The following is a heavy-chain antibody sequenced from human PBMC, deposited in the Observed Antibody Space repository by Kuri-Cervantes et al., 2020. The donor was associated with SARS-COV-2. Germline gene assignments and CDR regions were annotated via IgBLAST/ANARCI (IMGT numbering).Heavy chain of an antibody. D-gene: IGHD5-18*01. Sequence: GSLRPACTVSGCSISDHYWSWIRQSPGKGLEWIGYIYDSGTTNYNPSLKSRVTVSVDKSKNHFSLRLSSVTAADTAVYYGARDLNGQLWSTGLGYWGQGTLVTVSS. CDR2: IYDSGTT. V-gene: IGHV4-59*11. CDR1: GCSISDHY. CDR3: ARDLNGQLWSTGLGY. J-gene: IGHJ4*02.